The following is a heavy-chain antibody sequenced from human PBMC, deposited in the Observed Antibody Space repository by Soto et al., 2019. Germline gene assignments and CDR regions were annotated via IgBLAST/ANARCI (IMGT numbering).Heavy chain of an antibody. D-gene: IGHD6-13*01. V-gene: IGHV1-3*01. CDR1: GYTLTSYG. CDR3: VRRHVSATGIDWFDP. J-gene: IGHJ5*02. Sequence: GASVKVSCQASGYTLTSYGIHWVRQAPGQRLEWMGWINAANGATKYSPKFPGRVTITSDTSASTAYIELISLRSEDTAVYYCVRRHVSATGIDWFDPWGQGTLVTVSS. CDR2: INAANGAT.